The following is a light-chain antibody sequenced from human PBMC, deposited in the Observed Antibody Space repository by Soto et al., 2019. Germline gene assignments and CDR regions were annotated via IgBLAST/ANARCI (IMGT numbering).Light chain of an antibody. CDR3: QQYYTTPYT. Sequence: DIVMTQSPDSLAVSLGERATINCKSSQSVLYSSDNKNYLTWYQQRPGQPPKLLIYWASTRESGVPERFSGSGSGTDFTLTISSLQAEDVAVYSCQQYYTTPYTFVQGTKLEIK. J-gene: IGKJ2*01. CDR1: QSVLYSSDNKNY. CDR2: WAS. V-gene: IGKV4-1*01.